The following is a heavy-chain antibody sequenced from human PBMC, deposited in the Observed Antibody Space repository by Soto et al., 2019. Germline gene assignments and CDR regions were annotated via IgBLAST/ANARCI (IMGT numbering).Heavy chain of an antibody. CDR3: ASSGYSYGSGYYYYGMDV. J-gene: IGHJ6*02. CDR2: INPNSGGT. Sequence: GASVKVSCKASGYTFTGYYMHCVRQAPGQGLEWMGWINPNSGGTNYAQKFQGWVTMTRDTSISTAYMELSRLRSDDTAVYYCASSGYSYGSGYYYYGMDVWGQGTTVTVSS. CDR1: GYTFTGYY. V-gene: IGHV1-2*04. D-gene: IGHD5-18*01.